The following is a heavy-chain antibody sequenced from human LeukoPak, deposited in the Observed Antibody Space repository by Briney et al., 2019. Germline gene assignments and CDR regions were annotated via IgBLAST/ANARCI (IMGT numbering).Heavy chain of an antibody. CDR3: ARGGDIVVVPAALTGAFDI. V-gene: IGHV5-10-1*01. D-gene: IGHD2-2*01. CDR1: GYGFTSYW. CDR2: IDPSDSYT. Sequence: PGESLKISCKGSGYGFTSYWIAWVRQMPGKGLEWMGRIDPSDSYTNYSPSFQGHVTISADKSISTAYPQWSSLKASDTAMYYCARGGDIVVVPAALTGAFDIWGQGTMVTVSS. J-gene: IGHJ3*02.